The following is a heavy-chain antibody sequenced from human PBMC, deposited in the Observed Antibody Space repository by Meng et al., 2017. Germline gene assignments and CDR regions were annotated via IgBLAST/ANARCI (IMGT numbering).Heavy chain of an antibody. J-gene: IGHJ2*01. CDR1: GFTFSSYG. V-gene: IGHV3-33*01. Sequence: QGELVAAGGGVFQPGRSLCLSCAESGFTFSSYGMHWVRQAPGKGLEWVAVIWYDGSNKNYADSVKGRFTISRDNSKNTLYLQMNSLRAEDTAVYYCARGLSTTYWYFDLWGRGTLVTVSS. CDR2: IWYDGSNK. CDR3: ARGLSTTYWYFDL. D-gene: IGHD2/OR15-2a*01.